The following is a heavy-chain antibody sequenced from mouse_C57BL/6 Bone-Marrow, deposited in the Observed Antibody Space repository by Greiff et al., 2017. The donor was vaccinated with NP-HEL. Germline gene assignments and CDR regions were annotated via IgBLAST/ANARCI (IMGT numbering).Heavy chain of an antibody. CDR1: GFNIKDDY. Sequence: VQLQQSGAELVRPGASVKLSCTASGFNIKDDYMHWVKQRPEQGLEWIGWIDPENGDTEYASKFQGKATITADTSSNTAYLQLSSLTSEDTAVYYCTRRTRGYAMDYWGQGTSVTVSS. CDR2: IDPENGDT. J-gene: IGHJ4*01. CDR3: TRRTRGYAMDY. V-gene: IGHV14-4*01.